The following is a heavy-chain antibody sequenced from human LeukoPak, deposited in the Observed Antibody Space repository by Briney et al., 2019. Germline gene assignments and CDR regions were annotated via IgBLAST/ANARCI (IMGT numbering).Heavy chain of an antibody. CDR2: IIPILGIA. Sequence: SVKVSCKASGGTFSSYAIRWVRQAPAQGLEWMGRIIPILGIANYAQKFQGRVTITADKSTSTAYMELSSLRSEDTAVYYCASEITMVRGVIIDDYWGQGTLVTVSS. D-gene: IGHD3-10*01. J-gene: IGHJ4*02. V-gene: IGHV1-69*04. CDR3: ASEITMVRGVIIDDY. CDR1: GGTFSSYA.